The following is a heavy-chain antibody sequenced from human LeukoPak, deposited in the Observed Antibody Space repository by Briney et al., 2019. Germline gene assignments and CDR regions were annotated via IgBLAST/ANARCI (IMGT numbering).Heavy chain of an antibody. CDR3: ARVTTVTNLDY. CDR2: IYYSERT. CDR1: GGSFSSGGYY. D-gene: IGHD4-17*01. J-gene: IGHJ4*02. V-gene: IGHV4-31*03. Sequence: SETLCLTCTVSGGSFSSGGYYWSWIRQHPGKDLEWIGYIYYSERTYYNPSLKRRVTISVDTSKNQSLLKLSSVTAADTAVYYSARVTTVTNLDYWGQGTLVTVSS.